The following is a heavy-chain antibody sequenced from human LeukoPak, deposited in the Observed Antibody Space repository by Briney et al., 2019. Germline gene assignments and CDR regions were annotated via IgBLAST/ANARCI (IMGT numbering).Heavy chain of an antibody. D-gene: IGHD2-2*01. Sequence: ASVKVSCKASGYTFTSYDINWVRQATGQGLEWMGWMNPNSGNTGYAQKFQGRVTMTRNTSINTAYMELSSLRSEDTAVYYCARGRRWLSQLPRNWFDPWGQGTLVTVSS. V-gene: IGHV1-8*01. CDR3: ARGRRWLSQLPRNWFDP. J-gene: IGHJ5*02. CDR1: GYTFTSYD. CDR2: MNPNSGNT.